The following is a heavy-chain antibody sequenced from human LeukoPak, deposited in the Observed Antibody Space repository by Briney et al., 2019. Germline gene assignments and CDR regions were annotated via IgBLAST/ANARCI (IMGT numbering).Heavy chain of an antibody. Sequence: GGSLRLSCAASGFTFSSYAMSWVRQAPGKGLEWLAVISYDGKEKYYADSVKGRFSTSRDNSKNTLYLQMNSLRDEDTAVYYCARDRPGEEEYYYGMDVWGQGTTVTVSS. J-gene: IGHJ6*02. CDR2: ISYDGKEK. CDR1: GFTFSSYA. V-gene: IGHV3-30*04. D-gene: IGHD3-10*01. CDR3: ARDRPGEEEYYYGMDV.